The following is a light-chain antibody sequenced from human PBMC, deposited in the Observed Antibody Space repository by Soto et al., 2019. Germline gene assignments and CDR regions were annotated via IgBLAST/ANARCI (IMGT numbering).Light chain of an antibody. V-gene: IGLV2-14*01. CDR2: DVS. Sequence: QSVLTQPASVSGSPGQSITISCTGTSSDVGGYNYVSWYQQHPGKAPKLMIYDVSNRPSGVSNRFSGSKSGNTASLTISGLQAEDEADYYCSSYTSSILVFGGGTKVTVL. CDR1: SSDVGGYNY. J-gene: IGLJ2*01. CDR3: SSYTSSILV.